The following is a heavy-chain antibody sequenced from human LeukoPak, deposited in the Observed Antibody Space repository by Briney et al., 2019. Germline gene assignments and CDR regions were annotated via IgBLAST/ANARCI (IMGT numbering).Heavy chain of an antibody. Sequence: PSETLSLTCTVSGGSISSYYWSWIRQPPGKGLEWVGYIYYSGSTHYNPSLKSRVTISADTSKNQFSLKLSSVTAADTAVYYCARGGEGYNDDAFEVWGLGTAVTVSS. V-gene: IGHV4-59*12. CDR3: ARGGEGYNDDAFEV. CDR2: IYYSGST. CDR1: GGSISSYY. J-gene: IGHJ3*01. D-gene: IGHD5-24*01.